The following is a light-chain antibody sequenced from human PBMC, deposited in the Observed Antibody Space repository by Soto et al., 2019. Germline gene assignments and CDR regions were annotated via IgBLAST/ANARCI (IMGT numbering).Light chain of an antibody. CDR1: QSVSSY. V-gene: IGKV3-11*01. Sequence: EIVLTQSPATLSLSPGERATLSCRASQSVSSYLAWYKQKPGQAPRLLIYDASNRATGIPARFSGSGSGTDFTLTIISLEPEDFAVYYCQQRSNWPPWTFGQGTKVEIK. CDR2: DAS. CDR3: QQRSNWPPWT. J-gene: IGKJ1*01.